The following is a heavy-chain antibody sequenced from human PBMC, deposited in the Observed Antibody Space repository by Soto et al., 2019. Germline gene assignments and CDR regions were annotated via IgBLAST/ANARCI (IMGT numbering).Heavy chain of an antibody. CDR1: GFTFSSYA. Sequence: EVQLLESGGGLVQPGGSLRLSCAASGFTFSSYAMSWVHQAPGKGLEWVSAISGSGGSTYYADSVKGRFTISRDNSKNTLYLQMNSLRAEDTAVYYCAKAGPEVGYYYYYGMDVWGQGTTVTVSS. CDR2: ISGSGGST. D-gene: IGHD1-26*01. J-gene: IGHJ6*02. CDR3: AKAGPEVGYYYYYGMDV. V-gene: IGHV3-23*01.